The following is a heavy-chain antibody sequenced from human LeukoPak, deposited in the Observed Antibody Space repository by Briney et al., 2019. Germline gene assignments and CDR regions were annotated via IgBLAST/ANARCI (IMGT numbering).Heavy chain of an antibody. J-gene: IGHJ4*02. CDR3: ARRGYHDYSGFDY. CDR1: GFTFNTYG. D-gene: IGHD1-26*01. Sequence: QAGGSLRLSCAASGFTFNTYGMSWVRQAPGKGLEWVSGISGSGGATYYADSVKGRFTISRDNSKNSLYLQMKSLRAEDTALYYCARRGYHDYSGFDYWGQGTLVTVSS. V-gene: IGHV3-23*01. CDR2: ISGSGGAT.